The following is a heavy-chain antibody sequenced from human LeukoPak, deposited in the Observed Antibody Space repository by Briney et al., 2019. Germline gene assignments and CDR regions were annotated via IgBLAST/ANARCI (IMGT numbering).Heavy chain of an antibody. CDR3: AAVVVPAAIYYYYGMDV. CDR1: GGSISSGGYY. CDR2: IYYSGST. V-gene: IGHV4-31*03. D-gene: IGHD2-2*01. Sequence: PSQTLSLTCTVSGGSISSGGYYWSWIRQHPGKGLEWIGYIYYSGSTYYNPSLKSRVTISVDTSKNQFSLKPSSVTAADTAVYYCAAVVVPAAIYYYYGMDVWGQGTTVTVSS. J-gene: IGHJ6*02.